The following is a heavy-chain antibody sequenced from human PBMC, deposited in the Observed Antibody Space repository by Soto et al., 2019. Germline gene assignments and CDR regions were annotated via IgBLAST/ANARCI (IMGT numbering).Heavy chain of an antibody. CDR3: ARGNSSGWYYWFDP. CDR2: IVPLFRTT. V-gene: IGHV1-69*05. J-gene: IGHJ5*02. D-gene: IGHD6-19*01. CDR1: GGTFSSYA. Sequence: ASVKVSCKTSGGTFSSYAISWVRQAPGQGLEWMGGIVPLFRTTNYAQKLQGRVTMTTDTSTSTAYMELRSLRSDDTAVYYCARGNSSGWYYWFDPWGQGTLVTVSS.